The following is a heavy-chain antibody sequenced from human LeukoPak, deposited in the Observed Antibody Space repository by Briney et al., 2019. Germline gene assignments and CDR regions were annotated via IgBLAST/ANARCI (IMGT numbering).Heavy chain of an antibody. Sequence: PSETLSLTCTVSGASISSYYWSWIRQPAGKGLEWIGRIYTSGSTNYNPSLKSRVTMSVDTSKNQFSLKLSSVTAADTAVYYCARGSSPQKYYYGMDVWGQGTTVTVSS. CDR2: IYTSGST. V-gene: IGHV4-4*07. D-gene: IGHD6-13*01. CDR3: ARGSSPQKYYYGMDV. CDR1: GASISSYY. J-gene: IGHJ6*02.